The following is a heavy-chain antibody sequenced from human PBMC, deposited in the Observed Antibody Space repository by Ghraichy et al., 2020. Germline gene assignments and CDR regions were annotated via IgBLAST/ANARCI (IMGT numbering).Heavy chain of an antibody. J-gene: IGHJ5*02. V-gene: IGHV1-2*06. CDR1: GYTFTGYY. CDR3: ARKGSIVVDLFGLRRSNWFDP. D-gene: IGHD3-22*01. CDR2: INPNSGGT. Sequence: ASVKVSCKASGYTFTGYYMHWVRQAPGQGLEWMGRINPNSGGTNYAQKFQGRVTMTRDTSISTAYMELSRLRSDDTAVYYCARKGSIVVDLFGLRRSNWFDPWGQGTLVTVSS.